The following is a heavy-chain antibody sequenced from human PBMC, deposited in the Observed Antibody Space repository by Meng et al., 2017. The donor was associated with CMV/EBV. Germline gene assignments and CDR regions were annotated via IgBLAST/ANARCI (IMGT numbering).Heavy chain of an antibody. CDR2: ISAYNGNT. CDR3: ARDRWDSGVIP. J-gene: IGHJ5*02. V-gene: IGHV1-18*01. D-gene: IGHD2-15*01. CDR1: GYTFTSYG. Sequence: SCKAAGYTFTSYGISWVRQAPGQGLEWIGWISAYNGNTNYAQKLQGRATMTTDTSTSTAYMELRRLRSDDTAVYYCARDRWDSGVIPWGHGTLVTVSS.